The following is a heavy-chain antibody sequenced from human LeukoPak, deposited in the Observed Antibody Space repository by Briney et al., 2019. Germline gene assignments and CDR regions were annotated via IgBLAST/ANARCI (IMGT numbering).Heavy chain of an antibody. CDR2: IYYSGST. V-gene: IGHV4-59*08. D-gene: IGHD3-10*01. CDR1: GGSMSSYY. Sequence: SETLSLTCTASGGSMSSYYWSWIRQPPGKGLEWIGYIYYSGSTNYHPSLKSRVTISVDTSKNQFSLKLSSVTAADTAVYYCARHYYGSGSYYSNFDYWGQGTLVTVSS. J-gene: IGHJ4*02. CDR3: ARHYYGSGSYYSNFDY.